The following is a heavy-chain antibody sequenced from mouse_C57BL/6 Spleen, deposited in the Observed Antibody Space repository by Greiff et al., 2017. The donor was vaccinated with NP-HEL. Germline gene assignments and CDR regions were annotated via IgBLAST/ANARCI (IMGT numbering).Heavy chain of an antibody. J-gene: IGHJ4*01. V-gene: IGHV2-2*01. Sequence: VKLQQSGPGLVQPSQSLSITCTVSGFSLTSYGVHWVRQSPGKGLEWLGVIWSGGGTDCNAAFISRLSISKDNSKSQVFFKMNRLQADDTAIYYCARNWPYYYGSSYGAMDYWGQGTSVTVAA. CDR3: ARNWPYYYGSSYGAMDY. D-gene: IGHD1-1*01. CDR2: IWSGGGT. CDR1: GFSLTSYG.